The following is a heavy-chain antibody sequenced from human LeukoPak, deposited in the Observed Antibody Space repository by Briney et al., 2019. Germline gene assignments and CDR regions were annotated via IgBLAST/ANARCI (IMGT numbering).Heavy chain of an antibody. Sequence: SETLSLTCTVSGGSISSSSYYWGWIRQPPGKGLEWIGSIYYSGSTYYNPSLKSRVTISVDTSKNQFSLKLSSVTAADTAVYYCASSIAAAGTWAGDFDYWGQGTLVTVSS. J-gene: IGHJ4*02. V-gene: IGHV4-39*07. D-gene: IGHD6-13*01. CDR1: GGSISSSSYY. CDR3: ASSIAAAGTWAGDFDY. CDR2: IYYSGST.